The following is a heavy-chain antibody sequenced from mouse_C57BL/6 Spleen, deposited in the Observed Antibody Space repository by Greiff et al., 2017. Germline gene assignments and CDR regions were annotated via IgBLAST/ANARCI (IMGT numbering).Heavy chain of an antibody. CDR3: ARSNYGSSFEGY. D-gene: IGHD1-1*01. CDR1: GYTFTDYY. Sequence: EVQLQQSGPVLVKPGASVKMSCKASGYTFTDYYMNWVKQSHGKSLEWIGVINPYNGGTSYNQKFKGKATLTVDKSSSTAYMELNSLTSEDSAVYYCARSNYGSSFEGYWGQGTLVTVSA. CDR2: INPYNGGT. J-gene: IGHJ3*01. V-gene: IGHV1-19*01.